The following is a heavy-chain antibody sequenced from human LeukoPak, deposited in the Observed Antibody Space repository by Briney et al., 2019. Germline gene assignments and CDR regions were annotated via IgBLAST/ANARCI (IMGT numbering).Heavy chain of an antibody. Sequence: NPSETLSLTCTVSGGSVSSGSYYWSCIRQPPGKGLEWIGYIYYSGSTNYNPSLKSRVTISVDTSKNQFSLKLSSVTAADTAVYHCARVGRDMQGDYWGQGTLVTVSS. J-gene: IGHJ4*02. V-gene: IGHV4-61*01. CDR3: ARVGRDMQGDY. CDR1: GGSVSSGSYY. CDR2: IYYSGST.